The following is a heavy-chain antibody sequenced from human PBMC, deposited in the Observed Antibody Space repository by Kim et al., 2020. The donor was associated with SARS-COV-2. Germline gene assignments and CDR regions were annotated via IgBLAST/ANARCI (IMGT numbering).Heavy chain of an antibody. Sequence: SETLSLTCTVSGSSYYWGWIRQPPGKGLEWIGTIYYSGSTYYNPSLKSRVTISVDTSKNQFSLKLSSVTAADMAVYYCARPNTIVVVPAAIASHWFDPWG. D-gene: IGHD2-2*01. J-gene: IGHJ5*02. CDR2: IYYSGST. CDR1: GSSYY. CDR3: ARPNTIVVVPAAIASHWFDP. V-gene: IGHV4-39*01.